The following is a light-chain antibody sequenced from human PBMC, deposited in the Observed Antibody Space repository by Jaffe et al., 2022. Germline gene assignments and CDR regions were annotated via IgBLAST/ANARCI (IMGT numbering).Light chain of an antibody. CDR1: SGDVGGYKY. J-gene: IGLJ2*01. CDR2: DVS. V-gene: IGLV2-11*01. CDR3: CSYADNYSLI. Sequence: QSALTQPRSVSGSPGQSVTISCSGTSGDVGGYKYVSWYQQHPGKAPQLMIYDVSQRPSGVPDRFSGSKSGNTASLTISGLQADDEADYYCCSYADNYSLIFGGGTKLTVL.